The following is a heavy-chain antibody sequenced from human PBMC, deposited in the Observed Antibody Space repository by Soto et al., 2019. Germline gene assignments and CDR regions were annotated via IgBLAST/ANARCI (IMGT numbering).Heavy chain of an antibody. V-gene: IGHV1-18*01. J-gene: IGHJ3*02. CDR1: GYTFTSYG. D-gene: IGHD6-6*01. Sequence: GASVKVSCKASGYTFTSYGISWVRQAPGRGLEWMGWISAYNGNTNYAQKLQGRVTMTTDTSTSTAYMELRSLRSDDTAVYYCARDLEPSSSSSRRLPLDAFDIWGQGTMVTVSS. CDR3: ARDLEPSSSSSRRLPLDAFDI. CDR2: ISAYNGNT.